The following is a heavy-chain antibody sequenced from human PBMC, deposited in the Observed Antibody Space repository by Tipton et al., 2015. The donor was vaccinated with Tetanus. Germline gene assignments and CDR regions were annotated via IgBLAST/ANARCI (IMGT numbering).Heavy chain of an antibody. CDR2: IYYGGVT. CDR3: AGGWVRWYEP. V-gene: IGHV4-61*01. Sequence: TLSLTCSVSGGSVNSGTYYWSWIRQPPGKGLEWLGDIYYGGVTQYNPSLESRVTISMDTSKNQGSLRRTSVTAADPAVYSCAGGWVRWYEPWGRGTLVTVSS. CDR1: GGSVNSGTYY. J-gene: IGHJ5*02. D-gene: IGHD3-10*01.